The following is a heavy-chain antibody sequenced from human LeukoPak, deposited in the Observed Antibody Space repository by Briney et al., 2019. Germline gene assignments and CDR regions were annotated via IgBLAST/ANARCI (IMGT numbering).Heavy chain of an antibody. CDR1: GYTFTGYY. Sequence: EASVKVSCKASGYTFTGYYMYWVRQAPGQGLEWMGWINPNSGGTNYAQKFQGRVTMTRDTSISTAYMELSRLRSDDTAVYYCARGSKVTMVRGVIINDYWGQGTLVTVSS. CDR3: ARGSKVTMVRGVIINDY. D-gene: IGHD3-10*01. V-gene: IGHV1-2*02. CDR2: INPNSGGT. J-gene: IGHJ4*02.